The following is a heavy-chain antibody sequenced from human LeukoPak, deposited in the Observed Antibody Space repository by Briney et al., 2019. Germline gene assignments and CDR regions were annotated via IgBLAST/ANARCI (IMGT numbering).Heavy chain of an antibody. J-gene: IGHJ3*02. Sequence: SVKVSCKASGGTFSNYPISWVRQTPGQGLEWMGGIIPIFDTGNYAQKFQGRVTITADQSISTAYMELSSLRSEDTAVYFCARSCNCGRDCFEARDIGGEGTMPTVSS. CDR1: GGTFSNYP. CDR2: IIPIFDTG. V-gene: IGHV1-69*13. CDR3: ARSCNCGRDCFEARDI. D-gene: IGHD2-21*02.